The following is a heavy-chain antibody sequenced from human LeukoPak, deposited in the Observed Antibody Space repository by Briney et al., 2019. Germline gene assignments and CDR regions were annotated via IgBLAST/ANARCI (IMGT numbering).Heavy chain of an antibody. CDR2: VFSTGST. D-gene: IGHD3-10*01. CDR1: GDSISSSTYY. V-gene: IGHV4-61*02. Sequence: TLSLTCSVSGDSISSSTYYWSWFRQPAGKGPEWIGRVFSTGSTNYNPSLKSRVTISVDTSKNQFSLKLSSVTAADTAVYYCARHGGELWFGEGYYMDVWGKGTTVTVSS. J-gene: IGHJ6*03. CDR3: ARHGGELWFGEGYYMDV.